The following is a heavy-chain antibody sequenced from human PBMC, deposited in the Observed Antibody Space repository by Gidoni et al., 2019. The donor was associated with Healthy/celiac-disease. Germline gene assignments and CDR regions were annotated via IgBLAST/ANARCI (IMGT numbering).Heavy chain of an antibody. CDR2: IIPTLGIA. CDR3: ARPKVEGGFGEPLDGMDV. J-gene: IGHJ6*02. CDR1: GGTFSSYA. V-gene: IGHV1-69*04. Sequence: QVQLVQSGAEVKKPGSSVKVSCKASGGTFSSYAISWVRQAPGQGLEWMGRIIPTLGIANNEQKFQGRVTITAEKSTSTAYMERSSLRSEDTAVYYCARPKVEGGFGEPLDGMDVWGQGTTVTVSS. D-gene: IGHD3-10*01.